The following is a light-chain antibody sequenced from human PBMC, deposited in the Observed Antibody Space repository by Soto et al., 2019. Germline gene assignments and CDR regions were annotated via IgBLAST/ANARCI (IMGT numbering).Light chain of an antibody. CDR3: ISYTSSRLYV. V-gene: IGLV2-14*01. Sequence: QSALTQPASVSGSPGQSITISCTGTNSDVGAYNYVSWYQQHPDKAPKLMIYDVSNRPSGVSNRFSGSKSGNTASLTISGLQDEDEAEYYCISYTSSRLYVFGSGTKLTVL. J-gene: IGLJ1*01. CDR1: NSDVGAYNY. CDR2: DVS.